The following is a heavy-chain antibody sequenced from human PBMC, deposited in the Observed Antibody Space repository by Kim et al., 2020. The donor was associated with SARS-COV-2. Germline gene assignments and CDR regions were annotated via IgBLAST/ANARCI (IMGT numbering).Heavy chain of an antibody. V-gene: IGHV3-7*01. Sequence: YYVDSVKGRFTISRDNGKNALYLQMNSLRAEDTAVYYCAREGDYYYYMDVWGKGTTVTVSS. CDR3: AREGDYYYYMDV. J-gene: IGHJ6*03. D-gene: IGHD3-16*01.